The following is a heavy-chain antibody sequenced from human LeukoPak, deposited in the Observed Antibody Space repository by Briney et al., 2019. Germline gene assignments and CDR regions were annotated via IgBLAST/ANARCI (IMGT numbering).Heavy chain of an antibody. CDR2: IYSSGST. D-gene: IGHD3-9*01. Sequence: SETLSLTCTASGGSISNYYWSWIRQPAGKGLEWIGHIYSSGSTNYNPSLKSRVTMSVDTSKNQFSLKLSSVTGADTAVYYCARGGVDWTFDYWGQGTLVTVSS. V-gene: IGHV4-4*07. J-gene: IGHJ4*02. CDR1: GGSISNYY. CDR3: ARGGVDWTFDY.